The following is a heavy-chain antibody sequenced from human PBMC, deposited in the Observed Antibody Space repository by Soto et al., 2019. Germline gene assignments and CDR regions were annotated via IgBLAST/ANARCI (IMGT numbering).Heavy chain of an antibody. CDR3: ARGYHYYILTGPTYYYYGMDV. CDR2: ISAYDGNT. Sequence: ASVKVSCKASGYTFTSSGISWVRQAPGQGLEWMGWISAYDGNTNYAQKLQGRVTMTTDTSTSTAYMELRSLRSDDTAVYYCARGYHYYILTGPTYYYYGMDVWGQGTTVTVSS. V-gene: IGHV1-18*01. CDR1: GYTFTSSG. D-gene: IGHD3-9*01. J-gene: IGHJ6*02.